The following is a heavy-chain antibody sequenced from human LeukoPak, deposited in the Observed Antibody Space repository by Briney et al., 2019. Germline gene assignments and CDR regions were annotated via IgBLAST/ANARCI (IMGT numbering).Heavy chain of an antibody. CDR1: GDSTRSGSFY. Sequence: KPSETLSLTCAVSGDSTRSGSFYWSWIRQPAGKGLEWIGRIYTSGSTDYNPSLKSRITMSIDRSKSQFSLSLRSVTAADTAVYYCARENSGSYVGIWGQGTMVTVSS. CDR3: ARENSGSYVGI. V-gene: IGHV4-61*02. CDR2: IYTSGST. J-gene: IGHJ3*02. D-gene: IGHD1-26*01.